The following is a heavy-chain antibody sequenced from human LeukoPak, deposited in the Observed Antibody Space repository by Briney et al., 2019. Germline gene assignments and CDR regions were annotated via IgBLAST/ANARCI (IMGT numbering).Heavy chain of an antibody. CDR2: ISYDGSNK. V-gene: IGHV3-30-3*01. J-gene: IGHJ3*02. Sequence: GRSLRLSCAASGFTFSSYAMHWVRQAPGKGLEWVAVISYDGSNKYYADSVKGRFTISRDSSKNTLYLQMNSLRAEDTAVYYCAREDYYDSSGYPGPGDAFDIWGQGTMVTVSS. CDR3: AREDYYDSSGYPGPGDAFDI. CDR1: GFTFSSYA. D-gene: IGHD3-22*01.